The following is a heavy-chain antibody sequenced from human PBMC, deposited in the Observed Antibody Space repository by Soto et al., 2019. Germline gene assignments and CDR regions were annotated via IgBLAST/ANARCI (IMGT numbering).Heavy chain of an antibody. J-gene: IGHJ6*02. Sequence: GGSLRLSCAASGFTFSSYAMHWVRQAPGKGLEWVAVISYDGSNKYYADSVKGRFTISRDNSKNTLYLQMNSLRAEDTAVYYCARAKRDDFWSGYYTRDYYYYGMDVWGQGTTVTVSS. V-gene: IGHV3-30-3*01. CDR3: ARAKRDDFWSGYYTRDYYYYGMDV. CDR1: GFTFSSYA. D-gene: IGHD3-3*01. CDR2: ISYDGSNK.